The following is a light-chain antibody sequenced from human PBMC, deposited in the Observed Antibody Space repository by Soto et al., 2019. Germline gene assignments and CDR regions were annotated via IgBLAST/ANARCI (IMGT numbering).Light chain of an antibody. J-gene: IGLJ1*01. CDR3: SSYTSGTTFV. CDR2: DVT. Sequence: QSALTPPASVFGTPGQSITLSCPGKSSVIAAYDYVSWYQQRPVKAPKLMIFDVTNRPSGVSNRFSGSKSGNTASLTISGLQAEDEADYYCSSYTSGTTFVFGTGTKVTVL. V-gene: IGLV2-14*01. CDR1: SSVIAAYDY.